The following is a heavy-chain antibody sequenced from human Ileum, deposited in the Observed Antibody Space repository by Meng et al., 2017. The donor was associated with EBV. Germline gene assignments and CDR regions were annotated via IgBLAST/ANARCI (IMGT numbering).Heavy chain of an antibody. V-gene: IGHV4-4*02. CDR3: ANRRPASGPLGDY. D-gene: IGHD2-2*01. J-gene: IGHJ4*02. Sequence: VQLRESGPGLLKPSATLSLTCAVSGASISSTNWWSWVRQPPGKGLEWIGDIYHSGSTNYNPSLKSRVTISIDASKNQFSLKVTSVTAADTAMYYCANRRPASGPLGDYWGQGTLVTVSS. CDR1: GASISSTNW. CDR2: IYHSGST.